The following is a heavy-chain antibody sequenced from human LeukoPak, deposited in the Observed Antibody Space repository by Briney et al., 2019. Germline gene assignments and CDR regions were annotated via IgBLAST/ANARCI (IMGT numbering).Heavy chain of an antibody. V-gene: IGHV1-3*03. CDR2: INAGNGNT. D-gene: IGHD6-19*01. J-gene: IGHJ3*01. Sequence: ASVKVSCKASGYTFTSYAMHWVRQAPGQRLEWMGWINAGNGNTKYSQEFQGRVTITRDTSASTAYMELSSLRDEDTAVYYCAREVDSSANYASSGAFDLWGQGTMVIVSS. CDR1: GYTFTSYA. CDR3: AREVDSSANYASSGAFDL.